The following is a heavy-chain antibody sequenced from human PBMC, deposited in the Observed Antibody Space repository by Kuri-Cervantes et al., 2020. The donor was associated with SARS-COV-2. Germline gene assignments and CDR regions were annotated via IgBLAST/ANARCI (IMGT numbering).Heavy chain of an antibody. Sequence: GGSLRLSCAASGFTFDDYAMHWVRQAPGKGLEWVSGISWNSGSIGYADSVKGRFTISRDNAKNSLYLQMNSLRAEDTAVYYCARDHPLWFGELFGAFDIWGQGTMVTVSS. D-gene: IGHD3-10*01. V-gene: IGHV3-9*01. CDR3: ARDHPLWFGELFGAFDI. CDR1: GFTFDDYA. CDR2: ISWNSGSI. J-gene: IGHJ3*02.